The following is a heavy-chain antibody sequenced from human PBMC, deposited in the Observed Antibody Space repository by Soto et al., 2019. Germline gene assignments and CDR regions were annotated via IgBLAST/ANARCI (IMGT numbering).Heavy chain of an antibody. D-gene: IGHD6-13*01. Sequence: QVQLVQSGAEVKKPGASVKVSCKASGYTFTGYYIHWVRQAPGQGLEWMGWINPNSGGTNYAQKFQGRVNMTRDKSISTAYMELSRLRSDDTAVYYCARTDIAATGTGWYFDLWGRGPLVTVSS. CDR1: GYTFTGYY. V-gene: IGHV1-2*02. CDR2: INPNSGGT. CDR3: ARTDIAATGTGWYFDL. J-gene: IGHJ2*01.